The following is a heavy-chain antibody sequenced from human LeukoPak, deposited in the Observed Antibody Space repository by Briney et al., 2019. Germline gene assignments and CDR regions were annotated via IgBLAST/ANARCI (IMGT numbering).Heavy chain of an antibody. CDR1: GGSFSGYY. Sequence: SETLSLTCAVYGGSFSGYYWSWIRQPPGKGLEWIGEINRSGSTNYNPSLKSRVTISVDTSKNQFSLKLSSVTAADTAVYYCARIAIAVAGTDATWFDPWGQGTLVTVSS. V-gene: IGHV4-34*01. D-gene: IGHD6-19*01. CDR3: ARIAIAVAGTDATWFDP. CDR2: INRSGST. J-gene: IGHJ5*02.